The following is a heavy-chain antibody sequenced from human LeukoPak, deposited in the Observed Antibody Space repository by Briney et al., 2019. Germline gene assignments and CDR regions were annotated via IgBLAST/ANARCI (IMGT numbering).Heavy chain of an antibody. CDR3: AREDPQTTVPEGMDV. V-gene: IGHV4-59*01. D-gene: IGHD4-17*01. CDR1: GGSISRYY. Sequence: PSKTLSLTCTVSGGSISRYYWSWIRQSPGKGLEWLGYIYYSGTTNYNPSLKSRVTISVDTSKNQFSLKLSSVTAADTAVYYCAREDPQTTVPEGMDVWGQGTTVTVSS. J-gene: IGHJ6*02. CDR2: IYYSGTT.